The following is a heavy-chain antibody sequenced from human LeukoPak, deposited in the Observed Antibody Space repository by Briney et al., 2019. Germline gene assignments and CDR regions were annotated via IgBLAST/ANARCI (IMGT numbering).Heavy chain of an antibody. Sequence: PGGSLRLSCAASGFTLSNYAMHWVRQAPGKGLEWVAIITYDGSNKDYADVVKGRFTISRDNSKNTLYLQMNSLRAEDTALYYCARDGYFGSDSVTGAGALGVYYMDVWGKGTTVTVSS. CDR1: GFTLSNYA. J-gene: IGHJ6*03. CDR2: ITYDGSNK. D-gene: IGHD3-9*01. CDR3: ARDGYFGSDSVTGAGALGVYYMDV. V-gene: IGHV3-30*04.